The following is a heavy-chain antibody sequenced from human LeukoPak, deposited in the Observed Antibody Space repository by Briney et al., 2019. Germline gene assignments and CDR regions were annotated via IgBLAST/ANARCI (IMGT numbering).Heavy chain of an antibody. CDR3: ANTFTVAFGYFDL. J-gene: IGHJ2*01. V-gene: IGHV4-39*07. CDR1: GGSISSNNYY. Sequence: PSETLSLTCTVSGGSISSNNYYWGWIRQPPGKGLEWIGSIYYSGSTYYNPSLKSRVTISVDTSKNQFSLKLSSVTAADTAVYYCANTFTVAFGYFDLWGRGTLVTVSS. D-gene: IGHD2-15*01. CDR2: IYYSGST.